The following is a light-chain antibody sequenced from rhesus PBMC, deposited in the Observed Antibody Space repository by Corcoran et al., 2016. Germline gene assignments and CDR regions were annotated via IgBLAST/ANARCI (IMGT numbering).Light chain of an antibody. CDR2: SAY. CDR3: QQYNDLYS. Sequence: EIVMTQSPATLSLSPGETATLSCRASESVGSYLAWYQQKPGQAPKLLVHSAYFRATGIPDRFSGSGSRTEFTLNISSLEPEDVGVYHCQQYNDLYSFGQGTKVEIK. J-gene: IGKJ2*01. CDR1: ESVGSY. V-gene: IGKV3-40*03.